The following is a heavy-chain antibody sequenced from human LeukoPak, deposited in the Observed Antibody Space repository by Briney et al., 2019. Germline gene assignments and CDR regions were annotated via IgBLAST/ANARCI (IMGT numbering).Heavy chain of an antibody. D-gene: IGHD3-10*01. V-gene: IGHV4-39*01. CDR3: ARHRYYGSGSYYFRVVGNWFDP. CDR1: GGSISSSSYY. Sequence: SETLSLTCTVSGGSISSSSYYWGWLRQPPGKGLEWLGSIYYSGSTYYNPSLKSRVTISVDTSKNQFSLKLSSVTAADTAVYYCARHRYYGSGSYYFRVVGNWFDPWGQGTLVTVSS. CDR2: IYYSGST. J-gene: IGHJ5*02.